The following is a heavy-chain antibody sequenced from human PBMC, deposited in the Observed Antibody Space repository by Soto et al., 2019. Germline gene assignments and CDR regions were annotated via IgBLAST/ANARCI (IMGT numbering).Heavy chain of an antibody. D-gene: IGHD4-4*01. V-gene: IGHV1-69*01. CDR3: ERGSYSNYASDYYYGMDV. CDR2: IIPIFGTA. J-gene: IGHJ6*02. CDR1: GGTFSSYA. Sequence: QVQLVQSGAEVKKPGSSVKVSCKASGGTFSSYAISWVRQAPGQGLEWMGGIIPIFGTANYAQKFQGRVTITADESTSTAYMELSSLRSEDTAVYYCERGSYSNYASDYYYGMDVWGQGTTVTVSS.